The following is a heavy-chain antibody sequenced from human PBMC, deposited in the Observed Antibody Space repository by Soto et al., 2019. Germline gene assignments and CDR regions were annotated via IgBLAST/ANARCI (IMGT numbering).Heavy chain of an antibody. V-gene: IGHV4-39*01. Sequence: SETLSLTWTVSGGSISSISYYWGWIRQPPGKGLEWIGSIYYSGSTYYNPSLKSRVTISVDTSKNQFSRKLSSVTAADTAVYYCASHENGELLWFGEGPQWFDTWGQGTLVTVS. CDR2: IYYSGST. CDR3: ASHENGELLWFGEGPQWFDT. D-gene: IGHD3-10*01. J-gene: IGHJ5*02. CDR1: GGSISSISYY.